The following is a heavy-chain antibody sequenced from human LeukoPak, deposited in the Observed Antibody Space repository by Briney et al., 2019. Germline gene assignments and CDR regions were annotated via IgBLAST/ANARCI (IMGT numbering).Heavy chain of an antibody. CDR1: GGSISSYY. CDR2: IYYSGST. CDR3: ARRRGLGYCSGGSCSGAFDI. Sequence: SETLSLTCTVSGGSISSYYWSWIRQPPGKGLEWIGYIYYSGSTNYNPSLKSRVTISVDTSKNQFSLKLSSVTAADTAVYYCARRRGLGYCSGGSCSGAFDIWGQGTMVTVSS. V-gene: IGHV4-59*08. D-gene: IGHD2-15*01. J-gene: IGHJ3*02.